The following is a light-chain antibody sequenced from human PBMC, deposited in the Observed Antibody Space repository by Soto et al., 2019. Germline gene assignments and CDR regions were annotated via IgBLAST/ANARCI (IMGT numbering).Light chain of an antibody. CDR1: QTVSSY. V-gene: IGKV3-11*01. J-gene: IGKJ4*01. CDR3: QQRSIWPLT. CDR2: DAS. Sequence: EIVLTQSPATLSLSPGERATLSCRASQTVSSYLVWYQQKPGQPPRLLIYDASNRASGIPARFRGSGSGTNFTLTISSLEPEDFAVYYCQQRSIWPLTFGGGTKV.